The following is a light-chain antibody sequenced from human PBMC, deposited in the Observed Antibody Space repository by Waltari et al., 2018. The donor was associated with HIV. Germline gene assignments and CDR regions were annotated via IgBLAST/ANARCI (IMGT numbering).Light chain of an antibody. CDR3: QQYNNWPQTWPPGT. CDR2: DAS. J-gene: IGKJ1*01. CDR1: QSVSKY. Sequence: EIVLTQSPATLSLSPGERATLSCRASQSVSKYLAWYQQKPGQAPRLLIFDASNRAAGIAARFSGSGSGTDFTLTISSLEPEDFAVYYCQQYNNWPQTWPPGTFGQGTKVEIK. V-gene: IGKV3-11*01.